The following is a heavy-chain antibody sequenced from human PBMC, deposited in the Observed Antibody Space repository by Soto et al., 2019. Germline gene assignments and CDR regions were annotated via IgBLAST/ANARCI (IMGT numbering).Heavy chain of an antibody. CDR3: ARHQRYGDYRYYFDY. D-gene: IGHD4-17*01. CDR2: IYYSGST. V-gene: IGHV4-39*01. CDR1: GGSISSSSYY. Sequence: SETLSLTCTVSGGSISSSSYYWGWIRQPPGKGLEWIGSIYYSGSTYYNPSLKSRVTISVDTSKNQFSLKLSSVTAADTTVYYCARHQRYGDYRYYFDYWGQGTLVTVSS. J-gene: IGHJ4*02.